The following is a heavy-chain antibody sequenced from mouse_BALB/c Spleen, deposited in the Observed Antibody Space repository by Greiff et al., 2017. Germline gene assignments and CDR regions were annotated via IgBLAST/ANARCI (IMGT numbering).Heavy chain of an antibody. CDR1: GFTFSNYW. V-gene: IGHV6-6*02. D-gene: IGHD1-1*01. J-gene: IGHJ4*01. Sequence: EVKLMESGGGLVQPGGSMKLSCVASGFTFSNYWMNWVRQSPEKGLEWVAEIRLKSNNYATHYAESVKGRFTISRDDSKSSVYLQMNNLRAEDTGIYYCTRSYYSASYYAMDYWGQGTSVTVSS. CDR3: TRSYYSASYYAMDY. CDR2: IRLKSNNYAT.